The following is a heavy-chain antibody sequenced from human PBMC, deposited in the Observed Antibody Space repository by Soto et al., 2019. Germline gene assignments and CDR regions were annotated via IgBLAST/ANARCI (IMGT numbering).Heavy chain of an antibody. CDR3: VTQEVGGSYVYTFDP. Sequence: SETLSLTCTVRGSSISSSSYYWGWIWEPPGKGLEWIGSIYYSGSTYYNPSLKSRVTISVDTSKNHFSLKLSSVTAADTAVYYCVTQEVGGSYVYTFDPWGQGTLVTVS. CDR1: GSSISSSSYY. V-gene: IGHV4-39*02. J-gene: IGHJ5*02. CDR2: IYYSGST. D-gene: IGHD1-26*01.